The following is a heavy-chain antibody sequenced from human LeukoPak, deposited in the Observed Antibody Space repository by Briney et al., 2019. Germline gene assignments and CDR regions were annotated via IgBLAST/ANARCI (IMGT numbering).Heavy chain of an antibody. CDR2: IIPIFGTA. D-gene: IGHD2-2*02. J-gene: IGHJ1*01. CDR1: GGTFSSYA. V-gene: IGHV1-69*13. Sequence: SVKVSCKASGGTFSSYAISWVRQAPGQGLEWMGGIIPIFGTANYAQKFQGRVTITADESTSTAYMELSSLRSEDTAVYCCASPGYCSSTSCYRSGFQHWGQGTLVTVSS. CDR3: ASPGYCSSTSCYRSGFQH.